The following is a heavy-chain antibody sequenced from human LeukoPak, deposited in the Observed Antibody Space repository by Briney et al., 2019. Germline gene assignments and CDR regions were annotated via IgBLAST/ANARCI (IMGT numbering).Heavy chain of an antibody. J-gene: IGHJ6*02. Sequence: MSSETLSLTCTVSGGSISSSSYYWGWIRQPPGKGLEWIGSIYYSGSTYYNPSLKSRVTISVDTSKNQSSLKLSSVTAADTAVYYCARLSSGGWYYYYYGMDVWGQGTTVTVSS. CDR3: ARLSSGGWYYYYYGMDV. CDR1: GGSISSSSYY. D-gene: IGHD6-19*01. V-gene: IGHV4-39*01. CDR2: IYYSGST.